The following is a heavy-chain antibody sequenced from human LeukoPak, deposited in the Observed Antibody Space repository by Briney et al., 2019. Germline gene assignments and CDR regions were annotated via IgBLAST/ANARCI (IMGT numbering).Heavy chain of an antibody. CDR2: ISSRSSTT. Sequence: PGGSLRLSCAASGFTFSSYSMNWVRQAPGKGLEWVSYISSRSSTTYYADSVKGRFTISRDNAKNSLFLQMNSLTVGDTAVYYCAREDSTRSGVRELDYWGQGILVTVSS. V-gene: IGHV3-48*01. D-gene: IGHD3-10*01. CDR3: AREDSTRSGVRELDY. J-gene: IGHJ4*02. CDR1: GFTFSSYS.